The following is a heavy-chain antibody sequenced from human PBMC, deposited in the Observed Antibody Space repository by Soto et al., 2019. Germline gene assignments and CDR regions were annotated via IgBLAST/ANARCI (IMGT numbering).Heavy chain of an antibody. Sequence: PVGSLRLSCAASGFTFGNYSMHWVRRAPGKGLEWVSSIGSRGDTYYADSVKGRLTISREYAKNSLSLQMSSLRAEDTAVYYCAREETAWPLAYGLDVWGQGTTVTVSS. CDR3: AREETAWPLAYGLDV. D-gene: IGHD2-21*02. CDR1: GFTFGNYS. V-gene: IGHV3-21*01. CDR2: IGSRGDT. J-gene: IGHJ6*02.